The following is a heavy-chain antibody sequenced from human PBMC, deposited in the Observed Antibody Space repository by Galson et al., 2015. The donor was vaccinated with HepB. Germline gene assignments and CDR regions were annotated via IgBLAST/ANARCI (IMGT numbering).Heavy chain of an antibody. V-gene: IGHV3-15*07. J-gene: IGHJ3*02. CDR3: TTDRYSSSPDKEDAFDI. CDR2: IKSKTDGGTT. Sequence: SLRLSCAASGFTFGNAWMNWVRQAPGKGLEWVGRIKSKTDGGTTDYAAPVKGRFTISRDDSKNTLYLQMNSLKTEDTAVYYCTTDRYSSSPDKEDAFDIWGQGTMVTVSS. CDR1: GFTFGNAW. D-gene: IGHD6-13*01.